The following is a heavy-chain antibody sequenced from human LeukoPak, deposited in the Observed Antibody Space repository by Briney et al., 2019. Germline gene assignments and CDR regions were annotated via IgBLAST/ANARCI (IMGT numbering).Heavy chain of an antibody. J-gene: IGHJ6*03. CDR1: GGSISSYY. CDR2: IYTSGST. Sequence: SETLSLTCTASGGSISSYYWSWIRQPAGKGLEWIGRIYTSGSTNYNPSLKSRVTMSVDTSKNQFSLKLSSVTAADTAVYYCARELYYASVLAYYMDVWGKGTTVTVSS. CDR3: ARELYYASVLAYYMDV. V-gene: IGHV4-4*07. D-gene: IGHD2-2*01.